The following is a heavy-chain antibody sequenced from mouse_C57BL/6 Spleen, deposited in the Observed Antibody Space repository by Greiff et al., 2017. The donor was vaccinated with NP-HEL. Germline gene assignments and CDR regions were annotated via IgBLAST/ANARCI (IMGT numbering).Heavy chain of an antibody. J-gene: IGHJ4*01. CDR3: ARLPLGAMDY. CDR2: INPSSGYT. V-gene: IGHV1-4*01. CDR1: GYTFTSYT. Sequence: QVQLQQSGAELARPGASVKMSCKASGYTFTSYTMHWVKQRPGQGLEWIGYINPSSGYTKYNQKFKDKATLTADKSSSTAYMQLSSLTSEDSAVYYCARLPLGAMDYWGQGTSVTVSS. D-gene: IGHD4-1*01.